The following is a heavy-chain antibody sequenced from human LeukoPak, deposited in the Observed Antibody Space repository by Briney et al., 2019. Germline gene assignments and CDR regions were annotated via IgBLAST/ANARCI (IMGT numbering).Heavy chain of an antibody. V-gene: IGHV4-59*01. CDR3: ARESSNYNILTGYDNYFDY. CDR2: IYYSGST. J-gene: IGHJ4*02. Sequence: SETLSLTCTVSGGSISSYYWSWIRQPPGKGLEWIGYIYYSGSTNYNPSLKSRVTISVDTSKNQFSLKLSSVTAADTAVYYCARESSNYNILTGYDNYFDYWGQGTLVTVSS. D-gene: IGHD3-9*01. CDR1: GGSISSYY.